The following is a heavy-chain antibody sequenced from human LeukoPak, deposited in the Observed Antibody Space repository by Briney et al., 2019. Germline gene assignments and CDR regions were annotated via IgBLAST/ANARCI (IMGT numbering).Heavy chain of an antibody. J-gene: IGHJ4*02. CDR1: GYSFTSYG. V-gene: IGHV1-18*01. CDR3: ARDRSGNSGGLGD. D-gene: IGHD1-26*01. Sequence: ASVKVSCKASGYSFTSYGISWVRQAPGQGLEWMGWISVYNGNTNYAQKVQGRVTMTTDTSTSTAYMELRSLTSDDTAVYYCARDRSGNSGGLGDWGQGTLVTVSS. CDR2: ISVYNGNT.